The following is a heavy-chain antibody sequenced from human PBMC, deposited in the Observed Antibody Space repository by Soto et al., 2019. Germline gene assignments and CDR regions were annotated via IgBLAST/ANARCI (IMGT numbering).Heavy chain of an antibody. CDR3: ARGSVVQYWYFDL. CDR1: GGSINSYY. CDR2: IYYRGSP. J-gene: IGHJ2*01. Sequence: QVQLQESGPGLVKPSETLSLTCTVSGGSINSYYWSWIRQPPGKALEWIGYIYYRGSPNYNPSLKSRVTISQDTSKNQFSLKLGSVTAADPAVYYCARGSVVQYWYFDLWGRGTLVTVSS. V-gene: IGHV4-59*01. D-gene: IGHD2-15*01.